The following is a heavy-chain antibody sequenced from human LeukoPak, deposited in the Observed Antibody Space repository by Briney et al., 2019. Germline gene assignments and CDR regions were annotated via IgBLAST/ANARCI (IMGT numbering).Heavy chain of an antibody. D-gene: IGHD5-18*01. CDR1: GYTFTGYY. CDR2: MNPNSGNT. CDR3: ARGRSSYGKDYYYYMDV. V-gene: IGHV1-8*02. J-gene: IGHJ6*03. Sequence: ASVKVSCKASGYTFTGYYMHWVRQATGQGLEWMRWMNPNSGNTGYAQKFQGRVTMTRNTSISTAYMELSSLRSEDTAVYYCARGRSSYGKDYYYYMDVWGKGTTVTVSS.